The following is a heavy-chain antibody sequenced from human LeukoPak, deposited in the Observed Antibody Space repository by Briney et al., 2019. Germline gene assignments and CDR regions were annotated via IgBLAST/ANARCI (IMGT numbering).Heavy chain of an antibody. CDR3: ARGDYYDSSGYYRHDY. Sequence: GGSLRLSCAASGLTFSNYWMSWVRQAPGKGLEWVANIKQDGSEKYYVDSVKGRFTISRDNAKNSLYLQMNSLRAEDTAVYYCARGDYYDSSGYYRHDYWGQGTLVTVSS. CDR1: GLTFSNYW. V-gene: IGHV3-7*01. J-gene: IGHJ4*02. CDR2: IKQDGSEK. D-gene: IGHD3-22*01.